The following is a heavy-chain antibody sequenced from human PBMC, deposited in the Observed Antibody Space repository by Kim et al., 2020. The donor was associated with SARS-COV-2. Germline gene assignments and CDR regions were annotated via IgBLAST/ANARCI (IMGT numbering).Heavy chain of an antibody. J-gene: IGHJ1*01. V-gene: IGHV4-39*01. CDR2: IYYSGST. CDR3: ARLYDYVWGSYLPEYFQH. Sequence: SETLSLTCTVSGGSISSSSYYWGWIRQPPGKGLEWIGSIYYSGSTYYNPSHKSRVTISVDTSKNQFSLKLSSVTAADTAVYYCARLYDYVWGSYLPEYFQHWGQGTLVTVSS. CDR1: GGSISSSSYY. D-gene: IGHD3-16*02.